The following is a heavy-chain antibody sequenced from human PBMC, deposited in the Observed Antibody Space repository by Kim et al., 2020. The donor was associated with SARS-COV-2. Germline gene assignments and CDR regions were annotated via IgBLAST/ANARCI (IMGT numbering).Heavy chain of an antibody. CDR2: VTSSGSST. J-gene: IGHJ4*02. V-gene: IGHV3-23*05. CDR1: GFTFSNYG. CDR3: AKGQDSGNYYFDY. D-gene: IGHD3-10*01. Sequence: GGSLRLSCAASGFTFSNYGMSWVRQAPGKGLEWVSAVTSSGSSTYYADSVKGRFTISRDNSKNTLYLQVSSLRAEDTAVYYCAKGQDSGNYYFDYWGQGTLVTVSS.